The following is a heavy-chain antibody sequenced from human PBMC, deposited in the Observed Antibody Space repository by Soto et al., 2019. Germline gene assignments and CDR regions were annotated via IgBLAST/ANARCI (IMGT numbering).Heavy chain of an antibody. CDR2: ISSSSSYI. D-gene: IGHD3-3*01. V-gene: IGHV3-21*01. CDR3: ARGDYDFWSGYYASFRY. J-gene: IGHJ4*02. Sequence: VQLVESGGGLVKPGGSLRLSCAASGFTFSSYSMNWVRQAPGKGLEWVSSISSSSSYIYYADSVKGRFTISRDNAKNSLYLQMNSLRAEDTAVYYCARGDYDFWSGYYASFRYWGQGTLVTVSS. CDR1: GFTFSSYS.